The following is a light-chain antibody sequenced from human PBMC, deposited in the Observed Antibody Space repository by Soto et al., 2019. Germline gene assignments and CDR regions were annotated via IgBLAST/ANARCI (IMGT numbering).Light chain of an antibody. CDR3: QQYYSYPLT. J-gene: IGKJ4*01. V-gene: IGKV1-5*03. Sequence: DIQMTQSPSTLSGSVGDRVTITCRASQTISSWLAWYQQKRGKAPKLLIYKASTLKSGVPSRFSGSGSGTDFTLTISCLQSEDFATYYCQQYYSYPLTFGGGTKVDIK. CDR1: QTISSW. CDR2: KAS.